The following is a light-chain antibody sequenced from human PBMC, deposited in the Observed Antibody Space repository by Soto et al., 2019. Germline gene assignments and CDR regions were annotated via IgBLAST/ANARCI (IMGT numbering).Light chain of an antibody. Sequence: DIQMTQSPSSLSASVGDRVTITCRASQGIIDYLAWYQQKPGKAPKLLIYAASTLQSGVPSRFSGSGSGTDFTLTISGLQPDDVATYFCQKYHTAPQTFGQGTKVEIK. CDR3: QKYHTAPQT. J-gene: IGKJ1*01. CDR2: AAS. V-gene: IGKV1-27*01. CDR1: QGIIDY.